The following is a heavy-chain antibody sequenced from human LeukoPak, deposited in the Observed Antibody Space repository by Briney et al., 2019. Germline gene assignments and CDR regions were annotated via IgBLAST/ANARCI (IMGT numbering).Heavy chain of an antibody. CDR3: TRAFDP. J-gene: IGHJ5*02. V-gene: IGHV1-46*01. CDR1: GYKFTDYY. Sequence: ASVKVSCKASGYKFTDYYIYWVRQAPGQGLEWMGAIFPSGGKTHYSQKFQGRLTLARDTSTNTVYMELTGLRSDDTALYFCTRAFDPWGQGTLVTVSS. CDR2: IFPSGGKT.